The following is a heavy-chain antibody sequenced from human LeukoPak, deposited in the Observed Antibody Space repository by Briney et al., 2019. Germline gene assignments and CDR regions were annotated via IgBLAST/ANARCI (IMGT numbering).Heavy chain of an antibody. V-gene: IGHV1-69*13. Sequence: ASVKVSCKASGGTFSRYAISWVRQAPGQGLEWMGGIIPMFGIANYAQKFQGRVTITADESTSTAYMELRSLRSEDTAVYYCARDRPYTGGWRGFDYWGQGTLVTVSS. CDR1: GGTFSRYA. CDR3: ARDRPYTGGWRGFDY. D-gene: IGHD6-19*01. J-gene: IGHJ4*02. CDR2: IIPMFGIA.